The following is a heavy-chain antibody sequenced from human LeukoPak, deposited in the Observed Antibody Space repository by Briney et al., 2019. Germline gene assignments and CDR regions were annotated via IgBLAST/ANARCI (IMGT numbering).Heavy chain of an antibody. Sequence: ASVMVSCKASGGTFSSYAISWVRQAPGQGLEWMGGIIPIFGTANYAQKFQGRVTITADESTSTAYMELSSLRSEDTAVYYCAREPDRTADYFDYWGQGTLVTVSS. V-gene: IGHV1-69*01. J-gene: IGHJ4*02. CDR1: GGTFSSYA. CDR2: IIPIFGTA. CDR3: AREPDRTADYFDY. D-gene: IGHD1-14*01.